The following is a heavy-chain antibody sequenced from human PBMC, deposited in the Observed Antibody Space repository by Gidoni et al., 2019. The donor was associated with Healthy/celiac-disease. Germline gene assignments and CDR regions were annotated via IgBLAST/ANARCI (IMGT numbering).Heavy chain of an antibody. Sequence: EVQLVESGGGLVKPGGSLRLSCAASGFTFSNAWMSEVRQAPGKGLEWVGRIKSKTDGGTTDYAAPVKGRFTISRDDSKNTLYLQMNSLKTEDTAVYYCTTNRGAYYDFWSGYYRGAFDIWGQGTMVTVSS. CDR2: IKSKTDGGTT. CDR1: GFTFSNAW. V-gene: IGHV3-15*01. J-gene: IGHJ3*02. CDR3: TTNRGAYYDFWSGYYRGAFDI. D-gene: IGHD3-3*01.